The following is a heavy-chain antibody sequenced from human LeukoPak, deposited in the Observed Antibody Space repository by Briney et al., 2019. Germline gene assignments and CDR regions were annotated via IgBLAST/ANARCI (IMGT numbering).Heavy chain of an antibody. CDR3: ARGGYSDPFDY. D-gene: IGHD5-18*01. CDR2: VYTTGST. J-gene: IGHJ4*02. CDR1: GGSIRGYY. Sequence: SETLSLTCTVSGGSIRGYYWSWIRQPAGKGLEWIGRVYTTGSTNYNPSLKSRFTMSIETSKKQFSLKLRSVTAADTAVYYCARGGYSDPFDYWGQGTLVTVSS. V-gene: IGHV4-4*07.